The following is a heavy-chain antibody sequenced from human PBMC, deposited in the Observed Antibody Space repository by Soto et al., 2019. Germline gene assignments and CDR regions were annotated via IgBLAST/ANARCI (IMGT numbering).Heavy chain of an antibody. V-gene: IGHV3-23*01. D-gene: IGHD6-6*01. Sequence: AGGSLRLSCAASGFTFSSYAMSWVRQAPGKGLEWVSAISGSGGRTYYADSVKGRFTISRDNSKNTLYLQMNSLRAEDTAVYYCAKPEISTSWGNGPDYWGQGTLVTVSS. CDR3: AKPEISTSWGNGPDY. J-gene: IGHJ4*02. CDR2: ISGSGGRT. CDR1: GFTFSSYA.